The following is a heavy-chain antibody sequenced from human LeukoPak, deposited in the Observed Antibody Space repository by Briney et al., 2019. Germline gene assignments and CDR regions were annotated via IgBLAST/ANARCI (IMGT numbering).Heavy chain of an antibody. Sequence: GGSLRLSCAASGFTFGDYGMSWVRQAPGKGQEWVSGINWNGGSTGYADSVKGRFTISRDNAKNSLYLQMNSLRAEDTAFYYCAAQGYCSDGSCSWGQGTLVTVSS. D-gene: IGHD2-15*01. CDR3: AAQGYCSDGSCS. J-gene: IGHJ5*02. CDR1: GFTFGDYG. V-gene: IGHV3-20*04. CDR2: INWNGGST.